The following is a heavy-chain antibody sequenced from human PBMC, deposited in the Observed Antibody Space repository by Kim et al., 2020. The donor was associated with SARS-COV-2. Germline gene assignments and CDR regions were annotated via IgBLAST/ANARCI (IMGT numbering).Heavy chain of an antibody. CDR1: GFTFSSYW. V-gene: IGHV3-7*03. Sequence: GGSLRLSCAASGFTFSSYWMTWVRQTPGKGLEWVANIKGDGSATYYGGSVKGRFTISRDNARNLVYLEINNLRVEDTAVYFCNRNHEYWGQGTLVTVSS. J-gene: IGHJ4*02. CDR3: NRNHEY. CDR2: IKGDGSAT.